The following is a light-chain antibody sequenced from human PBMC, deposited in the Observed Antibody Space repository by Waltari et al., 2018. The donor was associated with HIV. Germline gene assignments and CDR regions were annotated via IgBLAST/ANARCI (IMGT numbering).Light chain of an antibody. V-gene: IGLV3-1*01. J-gene: IGLJ2*01. CDR3: QAWDSSTVV. CDR1: KLGDKY. CDR2: QDS. Sequence: SYELTQPPSVSVSPGQTASITCSGDKLGDKYACWYQQKPGQSPVLVIYQDSKRPSGVPARFSVSNSVNTATLTISGTQAMDEADYYCQAWDSSTVVFGGGTKLTVL.